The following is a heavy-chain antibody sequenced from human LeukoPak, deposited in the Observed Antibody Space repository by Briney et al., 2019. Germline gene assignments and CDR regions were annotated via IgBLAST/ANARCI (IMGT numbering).Heavy chain of an antibody. D-gene: IGHD6-19*01. V-gene: IGHV1-69*06. CDR1: GGTFSSYA. CDR3: ARLAVAGTYYFDY. CDR2: IIPIFGTA. Sequence: SVKVSCKASGGTFSSYAISWVRQAPGQGLEWMGGIIPIFGTANYAQKFQGRVTITADKSTSTAYMELSSLRSEDTAVYYRARLAVAGTYYFDYWGQGTLVTVSS. J-gene: IGHJ4*02.